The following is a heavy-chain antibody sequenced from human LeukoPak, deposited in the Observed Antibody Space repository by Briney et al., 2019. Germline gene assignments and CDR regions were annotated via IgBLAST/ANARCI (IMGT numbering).Heavy chain of an antibody. CDR1: GYTFTRYY. D-gene: IGHD3-16*01. Sequence: ASVKVSCKASGYTFTRYYMHWVRQAPGQGLEWMGIINPSGGNTNYAQKFQGRVTITRNTSISTAYMELSSLRSEDTAVYYCARSYVWGSYLVYWGQGTLVTVSS. J-gene: IGHJ4*02. CDR3: ARSYVWGSYLVY. V-gene: IGHV1-46*01. CDR2: INPSGGNT.